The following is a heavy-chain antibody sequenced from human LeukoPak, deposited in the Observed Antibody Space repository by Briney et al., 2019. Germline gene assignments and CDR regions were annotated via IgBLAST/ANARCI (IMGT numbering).Heavy chain of an antibody. CDR1: GYTFTSYA. V-gene: IGHV1-8*02. CDR3: AINYYDSSGYYPHYFYYYYGMDV. CDR2: MNPNSGNT. J-gene: IGHJ6*02. Sequence: ASVKVSCKASGYTFTSYAMHWVRQAPGQRLEWMGWMNPNSGNTGYAQKFQGRVTMTRNTSISTAYMELSSLRSEDTAVYYCAINYYDSSGYYPHYFYYYYGMDVWGQGTTVTVSS. D-gene: IGHD3-22*01.